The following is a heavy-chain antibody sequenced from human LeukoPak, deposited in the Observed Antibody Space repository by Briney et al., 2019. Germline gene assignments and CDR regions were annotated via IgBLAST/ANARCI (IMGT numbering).Heavy chain of an antibody. CDR3: AKTPGAPANFDY. CDR1: GFTFSNYG. V-gene: IGHV3-30*18. D-gene: IGHD6-25*01. J-gene: IGHJ4*02. Sequence: PGRSLRLSCAASGFTFSNYGMHWVRQAPGKGLEWLAVVSYDGSNQNYADSVKGRFTISRDNSKNTLFLQMNSLRAEDTAVYYCAKTPGAPANFDYWGQGTLVTASS. CDR2: VSYDGSNQ.